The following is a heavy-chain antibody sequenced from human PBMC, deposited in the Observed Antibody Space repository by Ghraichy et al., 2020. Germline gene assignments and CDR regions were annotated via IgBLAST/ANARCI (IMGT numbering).Heavy chain of an antibody. Sequence: GGSLRLSCAASGFTFSSFWMSWVRQAPGKRLEWVANMKQDGSEKYYVDSVKGRFTISRDNAKKSLYLQMNSLRAEDTAVYYCARVPYYYDSSGYYRPHYFDYWGQGTLVTVSS. CDR3: ARVPYYYDSSGYYRPHYFDY. J-gene: IGHJ4*02. D-gene: IGHD3-22*01. CDR1: GFTFSSFW. V-gene: IGHV3-7*01. CDR2: MKQDGSEK.